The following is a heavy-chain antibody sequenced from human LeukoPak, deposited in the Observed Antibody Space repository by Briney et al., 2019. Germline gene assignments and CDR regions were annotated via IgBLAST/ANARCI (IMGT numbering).Heavy chain of an antibody. V-gene: IGHV3-30*18. J-gene: IGHJ4*02. Sequence: GGSLRLSCAASGFTLSSYGTHWVRQAPGKGLEWVAVISYDGSNKYYADSVKGRFTISRDNSKYTLYLQMNSLRAEDTAVYYCVKDIAERDAAAARAYWGQGTLVTVSS. D-gene: IGHD6-13*01. CDR2: ISYDGSNK. CDR3: VKDIAERDAAAARAY. CDR1: GFTLSSYG.